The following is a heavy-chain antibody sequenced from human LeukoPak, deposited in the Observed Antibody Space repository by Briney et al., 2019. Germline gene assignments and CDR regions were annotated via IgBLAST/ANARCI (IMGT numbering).Heavy chain of an antibody. CDR1: GFTFSSYW. J-gene: IGHJ6*02. Sequence: GGSLRLSCAASGFTFSSYWMHWVRQAPGKGLVWVSRINSDGSSTSYADSVKGRFTISRDNAKNTLYLQMNSLRAEDTAVYYRAGADGMQWLYYYYYGMDVWGQGTTVTVSS. CDR2: INSDGSST. V-gene: IGHV3-74*01. D-gene: IGHD6-19*01. CDR3: AGADGMQWLYYYYYGMDV.